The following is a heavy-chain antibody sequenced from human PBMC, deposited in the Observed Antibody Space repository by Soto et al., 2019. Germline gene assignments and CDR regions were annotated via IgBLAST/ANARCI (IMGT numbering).Heavy chain of an antibody. D-gene: IGHD3-16*02. CDR3: ARVDGGVIPGPCDI. V-gene: IGHV1-18*04. CDR1: GYAFSSYG. Sequence: QVQLVQSGPEGKKPGASVNVSCKTSGYAFSSYGITWVRQAPGQGLEWMGWISAYNGNRNYAQKFQDRVTMTTDTSTRVAYMELRGLRSDDTAVYYCARVDGGVIPGPCDIWGQGTTVTVSA. J-gene: IGHJ3*02. CDR2: ISAYNGNR.